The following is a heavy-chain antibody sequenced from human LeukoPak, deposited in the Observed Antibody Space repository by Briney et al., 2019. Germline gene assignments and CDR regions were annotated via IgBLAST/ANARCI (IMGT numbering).Heavy chain of an antibody. CDR1: GFTFSSYA. Sequence: GGSLRLSCAASGFTFSSYAMHWVRQAPGKGLEWVAVISYDGSNKYYADSVKGRFTISRDNSKNTLYLQMNSLRAEDTAVYYCAKDEMVTGTLYYFDYWGQGTLVTVSS. J-gene: IGHJ4*02. D-gene: IGHD1-7*01. V-gene: IGHV3-30-3*01. CDR3: AKDEMVTGTLYYFDY. CDR2: ISYDGSNK.